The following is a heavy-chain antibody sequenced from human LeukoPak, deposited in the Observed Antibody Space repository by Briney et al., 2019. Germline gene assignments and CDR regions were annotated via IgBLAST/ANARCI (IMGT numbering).Heavy chain of an antibody. Sequence: SETLSLTCTVSGGSIGSSSYYWGWIRQPPGKGLEWIGSIYYSGSTYYNPSLKSRVTISVDTSKNQFSLKLSSVTAADTAVYYCARVVRYYDSSGYHDYWGQGTLVTVSS. V-gene: IGHV4-39*01. CDR3: ARVVRYYDSSGYHDY. CDR2: IYYSGST. CDR1: GGSIGSSSYY. D-gene: IGHD3-22*01. J-gene: IGHJ4*02.